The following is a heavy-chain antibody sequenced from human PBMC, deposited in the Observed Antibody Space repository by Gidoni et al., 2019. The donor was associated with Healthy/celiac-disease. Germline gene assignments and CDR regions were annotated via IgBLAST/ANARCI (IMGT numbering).Heavy chain of an antibody. D-gene: IGHD6-19*01. Sequence: EVQLVESGGGLVQPGGSLRLSCAASGFTFSSYWRSWVRQAPGKGLEWVANIKQDGSEKYYVDSVKGRFTISRDNAKNSLYLQMNSLRAEDTAVYYCAQKKYSSGWYDYWGQGTLVTVSS. J-gene: IGHJ4*02. V-gene: IGHV3-7*03. CDR1: GFTFSSYW. CDR3: AQKKYSSGWYDY. CDR2: IKQDGSEK.